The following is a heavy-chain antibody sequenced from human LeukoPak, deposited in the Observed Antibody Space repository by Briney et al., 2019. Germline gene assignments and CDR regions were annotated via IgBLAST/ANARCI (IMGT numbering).Heavy chain of an antibody. CDR1: GFTFSSYG. D-gene: IGHD6-19*01. J-gene: IGHJ4*02. Sequence: GGSLRLSCAASGFTFSSYGMHWVRQAPGKGLEWVANIKQDGSEKYYVDSVKGRFTISRDNAKNSLYLQMNSLRAEDTAVYYCARYIYSSGWCFDYWGQGTLVTVSS. V-gene: IGHV3-7*01. CDR3: ARYIYSSGWCFDY. CDR2: IKQDGSEK.